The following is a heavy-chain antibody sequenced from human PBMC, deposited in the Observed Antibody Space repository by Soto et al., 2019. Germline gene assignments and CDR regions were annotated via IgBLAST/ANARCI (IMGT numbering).Heavy chain of an antibody. D-gene: IGHD6-13*01. CDR1: GGSISSSSYY. V-gene: IGHV4-39*01. CDR2: IYYSGST. J-gene: IGHJ3*02. Sequence: PSETLSLTCTVSGGSISSSSYYWGWIRQPPGKGLEWIGSIYYSGSTYYNPSLKSRVTISVDTSKNQFSLKLSSVTAADTAVYYCARQGYSSSWYGRGAFDIWGQGTMVTVSS. CDR3: ARQGYSSSWYGRGAFDI.